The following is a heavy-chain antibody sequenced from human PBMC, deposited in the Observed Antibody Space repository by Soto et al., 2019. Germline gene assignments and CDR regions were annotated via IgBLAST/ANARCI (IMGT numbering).Heavy chain of an antibody. D-gene: IGHD6-13*01. V-gene: IGHV5-10-1*01. CDR2: IDPSDSQT. J-gene: IGHJ4*02. CDR3: ARQIYDSGTGPNFRYYFDS. Sequence: PGESLKISCKGSGYSFAGYWITWVRQKPGKGLEWMGRIDPSDSQTYYSPSFRGHVTISVTKSITTVFLQWSSLRASDTAMYYCARQIYDSGTGPNFRYYFDSWGQGTPVTVSS. CDR1: GYSFAGYW.